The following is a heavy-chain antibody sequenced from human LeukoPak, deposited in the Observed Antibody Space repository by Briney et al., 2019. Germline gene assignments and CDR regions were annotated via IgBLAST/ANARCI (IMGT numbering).Heavy chain of an antibody. CDR3: ARQAAVAGPGIDY. CDR1: GYPFSTYW. Sequence: GESLQISCQGSGYPFSTYWIGWVRQMPGKGLEWMGIIYPSDSDTRYSPSFQGQVTISADKSISTAYLQWSSLKASDTAIYYCARQAAVAGPGIDYWGQGTLVTVSS. V-gene: IGHV5-51*01. D-gene: IGHD6-19*01. J-gene: IGHJ4*02. CDR2: IYPSDSDT.